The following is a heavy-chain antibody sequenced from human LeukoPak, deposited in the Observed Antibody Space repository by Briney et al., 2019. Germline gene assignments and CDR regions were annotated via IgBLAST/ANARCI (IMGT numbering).Heavy chain of an antibody. CDR2: IKQDRSEK. CDR3: AKLFESGTYNNFFHY. CDR1: GFTFSNYW. Sequence: GGSLRLSCAASGFTFSNYWMSWVRQAPGKGLEWVANIKQDRSEKYYVDSVKGRFTISRDNAKNSLYLQMNSLRPEDTAIYYCAKLFESGTYNNFFHYWGQGTLVTVFS. V-gene: IGHV3-7*03. D-gene: IGHD3-10*01. J-gene: IGHJ4*02.